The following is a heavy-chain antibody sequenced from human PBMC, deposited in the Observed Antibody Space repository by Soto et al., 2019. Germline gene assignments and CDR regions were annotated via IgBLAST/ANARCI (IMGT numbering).Heavy chain of an antibody. CDR3: ARRYGLSAFDI. Sequence: SETLSLTCTVSSGSVSSGSYYWSWIRQPPGKGLEWIGYIYNSRATSYNPSLKSRVSISVDTSKNQFSLKLSSVTAADTAVYFCARRYGLSAFDIWGQGTMVTVSS. J-gene: IGHJ3*02. CDR2: IYNSRAT. CDR1: SGSVSSGSYY. D-gene: IGHD3-10*01. V-gene: IGHV4-61*01.